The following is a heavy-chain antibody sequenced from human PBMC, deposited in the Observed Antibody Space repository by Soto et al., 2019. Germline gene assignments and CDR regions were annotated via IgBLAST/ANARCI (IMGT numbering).Heavy chain of an antibody. CDR1: GYTFTSYG. D-gene: IGHD2-2*02. CDR2: ISAYNGNT. V-gene: IGHV1-18*04. J-gene: IGHJ5*02. CDR3: AAVPAATPNKNWFDP. Sequence: ASVNVSCKASGYTFTSYGISGVRQAPGRGLEWMGWISAYNGNTNYAQKLQGRVTMTTDTSTSTAYMELRSLRSDDTAVYYCAAVPAATPNKNWFDPWGQGTLVTVSS.